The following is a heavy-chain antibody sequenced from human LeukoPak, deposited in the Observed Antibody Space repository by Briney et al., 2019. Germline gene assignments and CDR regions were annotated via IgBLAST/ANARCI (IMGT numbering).Heavy chain of an antibody. CDR1: GYTFTSYS. D-gene: IGHD6-13*01. Sequence: GASVKVSCKASGYTFTSYSISWVRQSPGQRLEWMGWISGYQYKTNYAQHPQRRVTMHQHTTQSQEYMELRTLRSDDPAVYYCARGRYPHSSSWYGDAFDIWAQGTMVTVS. V-gene: IGHV1-18*01. CDR3: ARGRYPHSSSWYGDAFDI. CDR2: ISGYQYKT. J-gene: IGHJ3*02.